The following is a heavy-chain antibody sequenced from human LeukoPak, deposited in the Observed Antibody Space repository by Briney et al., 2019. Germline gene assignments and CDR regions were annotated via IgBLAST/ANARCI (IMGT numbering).Heavy chain of an antibody. V-gene: IGHV4-4*07. CDR2: IYTNGST. Sequence: PSETLSLTCTDSGDSISSYYWSWIREPAGKGLEWIGRIYTNGSTNYNPSLKSRVTMSVDTSKNQFSLKLSSVTAADTAVYYCARGLNYYYYMDVWGKGTTVTVSS. CDR3: ARGLNYYYYMDV. J-gene: IGHJ6*03. CDR1: GDSISSYY.